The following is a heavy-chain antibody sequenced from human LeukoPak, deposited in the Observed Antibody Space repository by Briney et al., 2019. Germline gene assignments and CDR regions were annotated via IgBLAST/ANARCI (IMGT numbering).Heavy chain of an antibody. V-gene: IGHV3-73*01. CDR3: TRPIFDEHYYDSSGYPDY. CDR2: IRSKANSYAT. Sequence: GGSLRLSCAASGFTFSGSAMHWVRQASGKGLEWVGRIRSKANSYATAYAASVKGRFTISRDDSKNTAYLQMNSLKTEDTAVYYCTRPIFDEHYYDSSGYPDYWGQGTLATVSS. CDR1: GFTFSGSA. D-gene: IGHD3-22*01. J-gene: IGHJ4*02.